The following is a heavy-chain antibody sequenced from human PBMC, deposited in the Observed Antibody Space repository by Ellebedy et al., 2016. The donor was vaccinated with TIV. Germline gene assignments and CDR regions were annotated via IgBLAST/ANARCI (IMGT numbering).Heavy chain of an antibody. Sequence: GESLKISXAASGFTFSSYGMHWVRQAPGKGLEWVAVIWYDGSNKYYADSVKGRFIISRDNSKNTLYLQMNSLRAEDTAVYYCAREPMVRGVIRRGYAMDVWGQGTTVTVSS. J-gene: IGHJ6*02. CDR1: GFTFSSYG. V-gene: IGHV3-33*01. D-gene: IGHD3-10*01. CDR3: AREPMVRGVIRRGYAMDV. CDR2: IWYDGSNK.